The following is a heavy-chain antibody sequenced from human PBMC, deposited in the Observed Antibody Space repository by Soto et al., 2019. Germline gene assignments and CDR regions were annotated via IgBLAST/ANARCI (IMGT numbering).Heavy chain of an antibody. CDR1: GFTFSSYA. D-gene: IGHD3-3*01. V-gene: IGHV3-23*01. CDR3: AKGGTIFGVVIPTPDY. J-gene: IGHJ4*02. CDR2: ISGSGGST. Sequence: GGSLRLSCAASGFTFSSYAMSWVRQAPGKGLEWVSAISGSGGSTYYADSVKGRFTISRDNSKNTLYLQMNSLRAEDTAVYYCAKGGTIFGVVIPTPDYWGQGTLVTVSS.